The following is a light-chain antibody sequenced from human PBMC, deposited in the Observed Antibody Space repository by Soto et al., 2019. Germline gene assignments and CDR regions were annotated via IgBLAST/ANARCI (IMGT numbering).Light chain of an antibody. J-gene: IGKJ1*01. CDR3: QQYNNWLRT. CDR1: QSVSIN. CDR2: GAS. Sequence: EIVMTQSPATLSVSPGERATLSCRASQSVSINLAWYQQKPGQAPRLLIYGASTRATGIPARFSGSGSGTEFTLTISSLQSEDFAVYYCQQYNNWLRTFGQGTKVEIK. V-gene: IGKV3-15*01.